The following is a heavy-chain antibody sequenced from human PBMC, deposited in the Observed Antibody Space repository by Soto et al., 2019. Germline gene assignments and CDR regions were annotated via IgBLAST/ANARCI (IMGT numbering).Heavy chain of an antibody. V-gene: IGHV3-53*01. J-gene: IGHJ6*02. Sequence: PGGSLRLSCAASGFTVSSNYMSWVRQAPGKGLEWVSVIYSGGSTYYADSVKGRFTISRDNSKNTLYLQMNSPRAEDTAVYYCARDQRLRAHYYSGMDVWGQGTTVTVSS. CDR3: ARDQRLRAHYYSGMDV. D-gene: IGHD3-16*01. CDR1: GFTVSSNY. CDR2: IYSGGST.